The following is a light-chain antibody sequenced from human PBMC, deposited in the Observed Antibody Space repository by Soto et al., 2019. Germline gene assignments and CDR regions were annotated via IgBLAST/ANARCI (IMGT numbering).Light chain of an antibody. CDR1: QDISNY. Sequence: DIQMTQSPSSLSASVGDRVTITCQASQDISNYLNWYLQKPGKAPKLLIYDASNLETGVPSRFSGSGSGTDFTFTIRSLQPEDVATYYCQQYDNLPSLTFGGGTKVEI. CDR3: QQYDNLPSLT. V-gene: IGKV1-33*01. J-gene: IGKJ4*01. CDR2: DAS.